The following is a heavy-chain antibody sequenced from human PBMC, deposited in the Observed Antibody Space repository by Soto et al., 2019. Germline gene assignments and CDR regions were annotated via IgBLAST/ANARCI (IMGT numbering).Heavy chain of an antibody. CDR3: ARGGGVGVAGSAAFDM. V-gene: IGHV1-2*02. CDR2: INPATGAA. CDR1: GYPVTAYY. D-gene: IGHD3-3*01. J-gene: IGHJ3*02. Sequence: QLHLVQSGAVVKKPGASVTVSCSASGYPVTAYYMHWVRQAPGRGLEWMGGINPATGAANYTQTFQGRVTMPRDTSTSTVLMELSGLTPGDTAVFYLARGGGVGVAGSAAFDMWGQGTLVTVSS.